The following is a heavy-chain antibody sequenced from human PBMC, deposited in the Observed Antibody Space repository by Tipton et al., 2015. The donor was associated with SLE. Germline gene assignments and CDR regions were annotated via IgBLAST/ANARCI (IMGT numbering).Heavy chain of an antibody. J-gene: IGHJ2*01. Sequence: VQLVQSGGGLVQPGGSLRLSCAASGFTVSSNYMSWVRRAPGKGLEWVSVIYSGGSTYYADSVKGRFTISRHNSKNTLYLQMNSLRAEDTAVYYCAREGSAAGRHFDLWGRGTLVTVSS. CDR3: AREGSAAGRHFDL. D-gene: IGHD6-13*01. CDR1: GFTVSSNY. V-gene: IGHV3-53*04. CDR2: IYSGGST.